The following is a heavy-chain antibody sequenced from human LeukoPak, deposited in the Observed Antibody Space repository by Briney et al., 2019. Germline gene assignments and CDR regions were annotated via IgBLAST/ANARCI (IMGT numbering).Heavy chain of an antibody. Sequence: KPSETLSLTCAVYGGSFSGYYWSWIRQPPGKGLEWIGEINHSGSTNYNPSLKSRVTISVDTSKNQFSLKLGSVTAADTAVYYCARGLPSIGIAARRNPGSSYKYWGQGTLVTVSS. CDR2: INHSGST. D-gene: IGHD6-6*01. CDR1: GGSFSGYY. V-gene: IGHV4-34*01. J-gene: IGHJ4*02. CDR3: ARGLPSIGIAARRNPGSSYKY.